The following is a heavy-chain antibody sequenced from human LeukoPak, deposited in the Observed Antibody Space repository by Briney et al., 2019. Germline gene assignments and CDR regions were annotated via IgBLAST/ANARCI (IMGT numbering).Heavy chain of an antibody. D-gene: IGHD5-18*01. Sequence: ASVKVSCKASGYTFTSYDINWVRQATGQGLEWMGWMNPNSGNTGYAQKFQGRVTMTRNTSISTAYMELSSLRSEDTAVYYCAGGPPRSRYSEGIFDYWGQGTLVTVSS. CDR1: GYTFTSYD. V-gene: IGHV1-8*01. J-gene: IGHJ4*02. CDR3: AGGPPRSRYSEGIFDY. CDR2: MNPNSGNT.